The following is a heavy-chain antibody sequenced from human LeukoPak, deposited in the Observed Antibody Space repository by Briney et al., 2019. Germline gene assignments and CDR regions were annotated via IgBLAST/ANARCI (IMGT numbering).Heavy chain of an antibody. J-gene: IGHJ4*02. CDR3: ARGGSSWDCDY. CDR1: GFTFSSYS. CDR2: ISSSSSYI. Sequence: GGSLRLSCAASGFTFSSYSMNWVRQAPGKGLEWVSSISSSSSYIYYADSVKGRFTISRDNAKSSLYLQMNSLRAEDTAVYYCARGGSSWDCDYWGQGTLATVSS. V-gene: IGHV3-21*01. D-gene: IGHD6-13*01.